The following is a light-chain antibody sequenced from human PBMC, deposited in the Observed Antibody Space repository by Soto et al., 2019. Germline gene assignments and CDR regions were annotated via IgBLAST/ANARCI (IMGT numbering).Light chain of an antibody. V-gene: IGKV4-1*01. J-gene: IGKJ3*01. Sequence: DIVMTQTPDSLAVSLGERATINCKSSQRVLYRSNNKNDLAWYQQKPGQPPKLLIYRASTRESGVPDRFSGSGSGTDLTLTISGLQAEEVAVYYCQRYYSAPFSYSPGNKVDIK. CDR1: QRVLYRSNNKND. CDR2: RAS. CDR3: QRYYSAPFS.